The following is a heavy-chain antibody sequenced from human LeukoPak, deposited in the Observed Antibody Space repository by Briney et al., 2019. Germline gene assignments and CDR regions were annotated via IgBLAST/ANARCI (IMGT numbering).Heavy chain of an antibody. D-gene: IGHD3-10*01. J-gene: IGHJ4*02. CDR1: GYTFTSYY. Sequence: GASVKVSCKASGYTFTSYYMHWVRQAPGQGLEWMGIINPSGGSTSYAQKFQGRVTMTRDMSTSTVYMELSSLRSEDTAVYYCARSRRVWFGELLEVDYWGQGTLVTVSS. V-gene: IGHV1-46*01. CDR3: ARSRRVWFGELLEVDY. CDR2: INPSGGST.